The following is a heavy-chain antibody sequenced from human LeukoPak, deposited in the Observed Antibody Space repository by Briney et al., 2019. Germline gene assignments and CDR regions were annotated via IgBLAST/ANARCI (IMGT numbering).Heavy chain of an antibody. CDR2: IIPILGIA. D-gene: IGHD2-15*01. CDR3: ARDRDYCSGGSCLPFDP. J-gene: IGHJ5*02. V-gene: IGHV1-69*04. CDR1: GYTFTSYG. Sequence: GASVKVSCKASGYTFTSYGISWVRQAPGQGLEWMGRIIPILGIANYAQKFQGRVTITADKSTSTAYMELSSLRSEDTAVYYCARDRDYCSGGSCLPFDPWGQGTLVTVSS.